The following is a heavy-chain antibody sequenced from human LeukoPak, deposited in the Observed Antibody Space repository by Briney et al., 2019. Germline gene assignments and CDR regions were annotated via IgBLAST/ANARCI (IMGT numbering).Heavy chain of an antibody. CDR3: ARGTRRDSSSWYV. D-gene: IGHD6-13*01. V-gene: IGHV3-53*01. Sequence: PGGSLRLSCAASGFTISGNYMSWVRQAPGKGLEWVSVIHSDDTTHYADSVKGRFTISRDNSKNTLYLQMDSLRAEDTAVYYCARGTRRDSSSWYVWGQGTLVTVSS. CDR1: GFTISGNY. J-gene: IGHJ4*02. CDR2: IHSDDTT.